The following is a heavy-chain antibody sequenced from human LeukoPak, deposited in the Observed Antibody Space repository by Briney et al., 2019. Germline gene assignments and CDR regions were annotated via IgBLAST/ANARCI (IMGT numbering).Heavy chain of an antibody. CDR2: ISYDGSNK. J-gene: IGHJ4*02. D-gene: IGHD1-14*01. V-gene: IGHV3-30-3*01. CDR3: ARGTVPQFIY. Sequence: EWVAVISYDGSNKYYADSVKGRFTISRDNSKNTLYLQMNSLRAEDTAVYYCARGTVPQFIYWGQGTLVTVSS.